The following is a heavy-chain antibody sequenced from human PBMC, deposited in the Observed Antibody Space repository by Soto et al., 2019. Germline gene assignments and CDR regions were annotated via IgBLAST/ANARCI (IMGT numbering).Heavy chain of an antibody. J-gene: IGHJ4*02. V-gene: IGHV3-23*01. Sequence: EVQLLESGGGLVQPGGSLRLSCAASGFTFSSYAMSWVRQAPWKGLEWVSAISGSGGSTYYADSVKGRFTSSRDNSMNTLYLQMNSLRAEDTAVYYGAKGRSGYSCYDFGYWGQGGLVTVSS. CDR3: AKGRSGYSCYDFGY. CDR1: GFTFSSYA. D-gene: IGHD5-12*01. CDR2: ISGSGGST.